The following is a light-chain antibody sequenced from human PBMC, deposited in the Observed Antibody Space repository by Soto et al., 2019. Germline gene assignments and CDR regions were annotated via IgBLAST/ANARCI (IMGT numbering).Light chain of an antibody. CDR3: QQRSNFPLT. CDR1: QSVSSY. V-gene: IGKV3-11*01. J-gene: IGKJ4*01. CDR2: DAS. Sequence: EIVLTQSPATLSLSPGERATLSCRASQSVSSYLAWYQQKPGQAPGLLIYDASNRATGIPARFSGSGSGTDFTLTISSLEPEDFAVYYCQQRSNFPLTFGGGTKVEIK.